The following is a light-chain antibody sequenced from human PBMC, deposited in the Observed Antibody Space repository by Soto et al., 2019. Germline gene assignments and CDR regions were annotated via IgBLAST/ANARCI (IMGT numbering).Light chain of an antibody. V-gene: IGKV3-15*01. J-gene: IGKJ5*01. CDR2: GAS. Sequence: EIVMTQSPATLSVSPGERATLYCQASQRISSNLAWYQQKPGQAPRLLIYGASTRATGIPARFSGSGSGTEFTLTISSLEPEDFAVYYCQQRNSWPPTFTFGQGTRLEIK. CDR3: QQRNSWPPTFT. CDR1: QRISSN.